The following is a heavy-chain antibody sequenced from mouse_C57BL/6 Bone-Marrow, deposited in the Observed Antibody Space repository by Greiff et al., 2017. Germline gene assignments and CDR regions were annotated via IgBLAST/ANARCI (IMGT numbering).Heavy chain of an antibody. Sequence: EVKLMESGPELVKPGASVKMSCKASGYTFTDYNMHWVKQSHGKSLEWIGYINPNNGGTSYNQKFKGKATLTVNKSSSTAYMELRSLTSEDSAVYYCARKDYYGSSYGFFAYWGQGTLVTVSA. CDR2: INPNNGGT. V-gene: IGHV1-22*01. J-gene: IGHJ3*01. D-gene: IGHD1-1*01. CDR3: ARKDYYGSSYGFFAY. CDR1: GYTFTDYN.